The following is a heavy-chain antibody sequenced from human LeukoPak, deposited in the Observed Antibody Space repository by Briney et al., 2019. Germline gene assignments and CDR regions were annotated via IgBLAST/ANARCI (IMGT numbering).Heavy chain of an antibody. CDR3: TRGAPYVWGSYRSPPFDY. V-gene: IGHV3-49*04. CDR2: IRSKAYGGTT. CDR1: GFTFSNAW. J-gene: IGHJ4*02. Sequence: GGSLRLSCAASGFTFSNAWMSWVRQAPGKGLEWVGFIRSKAYGGTTEYAASVKGRFTISRDDSKSIAYLQMNSLKTEDTAVYYCTRGAPYVWGSYRSPPFDYWGQGTLVTVSS. D-gene: IGHD3-16*02.